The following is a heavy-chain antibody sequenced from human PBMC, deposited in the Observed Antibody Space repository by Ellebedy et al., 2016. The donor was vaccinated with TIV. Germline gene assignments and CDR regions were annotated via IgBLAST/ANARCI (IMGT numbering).Heavy chain of an antibody. CDR3: ARHAEVPVIERGFDL. CDR2: IYYKGAT. J-gene: IGHJ5*02. CDR1: RGSIDYFY. V-gene: IGHV4-59*01. D-gene: IGHD3-16*02. Sequence: SETLSLTXDVSRGSIDYFYWSWIRQTPGKGLEWIGYIYYKGATLYSPSLRGRVAISINTSRKQFPLQVNSVTSADTAVYYCARHAEVPVIERGFDLWGQGTLVIVSP.